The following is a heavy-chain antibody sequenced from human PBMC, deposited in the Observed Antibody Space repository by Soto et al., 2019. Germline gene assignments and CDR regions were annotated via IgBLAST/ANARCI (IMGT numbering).Heavy chain of an antibody. V-gene: IGHV1-69*02. CDR2: IIPILGIA. J-gene: IGHJ5*02. CDR1: GGTFSSYT. D-gene: IGHD4-17*01. CDR3: ARVPTTVTTLGWFDP. Sequence: QVQLVQSGAEVKKPGSSVKVSCKASGGTFSSYTISWVRQAPGQGLEWMGRIIPILGIANYAQKFQGRVTITADKSTSTAYMELSSLRSEDTAVYYYARVPTTVTTLGWFDPWGQGTLVTVSS.